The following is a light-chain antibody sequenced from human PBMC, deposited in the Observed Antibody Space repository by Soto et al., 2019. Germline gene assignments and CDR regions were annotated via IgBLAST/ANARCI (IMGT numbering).Light chain of an antibody. Sequence: QSALTQPASVSGSPGQSITISCTGTSSDVGGYNYVSWYQQHPGKAPNLMIYDVSNRPSGVSNRFSGSKSGNTASLTISGLQAEDEADYYFSSYTSSSTVVFGGGTKFTVL. V-gene: IGLV2-14*01. CDR1: SSDVGGYNY. J-gene: IGLJ2*01. CDR2: DVS. CDR3: SSYTSSSTVV.